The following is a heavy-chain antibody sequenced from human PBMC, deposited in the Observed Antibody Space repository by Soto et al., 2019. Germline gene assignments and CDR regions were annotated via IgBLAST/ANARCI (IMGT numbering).Heavy chain of an antibody. Sequence: EVQLVESGGGLVQPGGSLRLSCAASGFTFSSYSMNWVRQAPGKGLEWVSYISSSSSTIYYADSVKGRFTISRDNAKNSLYLQMNSLRAEDTAVYYCARDPGGYYDSSGYYVDAFGIWGQGTMVTVSS. CDR3: ARDPGGYYDSSGYYVDAFGI. V-gene: IGHV3-48*01. CDR1: GFTFSSYS. J-gene: IGHJ3*02. D-gene: IGHD3-22*01. CDR2: ISSSSSTI.